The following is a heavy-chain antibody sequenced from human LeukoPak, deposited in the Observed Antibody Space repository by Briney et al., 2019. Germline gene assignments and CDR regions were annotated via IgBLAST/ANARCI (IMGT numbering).Heavy chain of an antibody. CDR1: GFTFSTYG. CDR3: AKRITGYSSSWYYFEY. Sequence: GGSLRLSCAASGFTFSTYGMHWVRQAPGKGLEWVALITYDGYYKYYSDSVKGRFTISRDNAKNTLSLQMNSLRAEDTAVYYCAKRITGYSSSWYYFEYWGQGTLVTVSS. V-gene: IGHV3-30*18. J-gene: IGHJ4*02. CDR2: ITYDGYYK. D-gene: IGHD6-13*01.